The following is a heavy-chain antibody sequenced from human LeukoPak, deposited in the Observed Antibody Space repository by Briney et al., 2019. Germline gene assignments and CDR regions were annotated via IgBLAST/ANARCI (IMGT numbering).Heavy chain of an antibody. CDR1: GFTVSSNY. CDR2: IYSGGST. D-gene: IGHD3-22*01. Sequence: GGSLRLSCAASGFTVSSNYMSWVRQAPGKGLEWVSVIYSGGSTYYADSVKGRFTISRDNSKNTLYLQMNSLRAEDTAVYYCARDPYYCDSSGYYYWGQGTLVTVSS. CDR3: ARDPYYCDSSGYYY. J-gene: IGHJ4*02. V-gene: IGHV3-66*02.